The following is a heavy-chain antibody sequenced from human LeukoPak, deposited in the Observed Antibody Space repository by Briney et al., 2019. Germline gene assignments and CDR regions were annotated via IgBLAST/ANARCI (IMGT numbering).Heavy chain of an antibody. V-gene: IGHV5-51*01. D-gene: IGHD6-13*01. Sequence: GESLKISCKGSGYSFISYWIGWVRQMPGKGLEWMGIIYPGDSDTRYSPSFQGQVTISADKSISTAYLQWSSLKASDTAMYYCARRVRSGYSSSWYFDYWGQGTLLTVSS. CDR1: GYSFISYW. CDR3: ARRVRSGYSSSWYFDY. J-gene: IGHJ4*02. CDR2: IYPGDSDT.